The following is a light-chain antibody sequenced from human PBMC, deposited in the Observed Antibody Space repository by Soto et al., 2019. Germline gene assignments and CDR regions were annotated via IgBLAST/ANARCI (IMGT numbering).Light chain of an antibody. J-gene: IGKJ5*01. CDR2: GAS. CDR1: QRISNY. V-gene: IGKV1-39*01. Sequence: DIQMTQSPSSLSASVGDRVTITCRASQRISNYLNWYQQKPGKVPKLLIYGASSLQSGVPLRFSGSGSVTDFSLTISSLQPEDSAIYYCQQGYTAPITFGQGTRLEIK. CDR3: QQGYTAPIT.